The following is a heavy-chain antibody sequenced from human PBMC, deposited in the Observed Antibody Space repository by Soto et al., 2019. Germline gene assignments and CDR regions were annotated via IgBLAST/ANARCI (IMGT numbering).Heavy chain of an antibody. V-gene: IGHV3-21*01. D-gene: IGHD3-22*01. CDR1: GFTFSSYS. CDR3: ARGRYYDSSGYDLFDY. J-gene: IGHJ4*02. CDR2: ISSSSSYI. Sequence: VGSLRLSCAASGFTFSSYSMNWVRQAPGKGLEWVSSISSSSSYIYYADSVKCRFTISRDNAKNSLYLQMNSLRAEDTAVYYCARGRYYDSSGYDLFDYWGQGTLVTVSS.